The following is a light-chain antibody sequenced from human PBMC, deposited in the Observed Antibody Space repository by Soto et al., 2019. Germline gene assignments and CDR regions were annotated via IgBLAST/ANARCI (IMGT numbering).Light chain of an antibody. J-gene: IGLJ1*01. CDR2: AVS. Sequence: QSALTQPASVSGSPGQSITISSTETSSDVGGYNYVSWYQQHPGKAPKLMIYAVSNRPSGVSNRFSGSKSGNTASLTISGLQAEDEADYYCSSYTTSSTLLYLFGTGTKLTVL. CDR3: SSYTTSSTLLYL. CDR1: SSDVGGYNY. V-gene: IGLV2-14*01.